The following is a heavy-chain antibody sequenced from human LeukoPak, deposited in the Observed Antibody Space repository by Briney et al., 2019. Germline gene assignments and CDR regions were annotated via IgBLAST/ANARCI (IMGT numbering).Heavy chain of an antibody. CDR2: INHSGST. D-gene: IGHD5-12*01. CDR1: GGSFSGYY. Sequence: SETLSLTCAVYGGSFSGYYWSWIRQPPGKGLEWIGEINHSGSTNYNPSLKSRVTISVDTSKNQFSLKLSSVTAADTAVYYCASYDPGTYWFDPWGQGTLVTVSS. J-gene: IGHJ5*02. CDR3: ASYDPGTYWFDP. V-gene: IGHV4-34*01.